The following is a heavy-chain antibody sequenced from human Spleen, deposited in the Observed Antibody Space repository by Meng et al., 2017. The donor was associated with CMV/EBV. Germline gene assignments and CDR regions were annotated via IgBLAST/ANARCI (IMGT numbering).Heavy chain of an antibody. Sequence: GGSLRLSCAAAGFTFDYYALNWVRQALGKGLEWVSGISDSGTSTYYADSVKGRFTISRDNSKNTLYLQMNSLRAEDTAVYYCANWVKQLVPFRYWGQGTLVTVSS. J-gene: IGHJ4*02. D-gene: IGHD6-6*01. CDR2: ISDSGTST. CDR3: ANWVKQLVPFRY. V-gene: IGHV3-23*01. CDR1: GFTFDYYA.